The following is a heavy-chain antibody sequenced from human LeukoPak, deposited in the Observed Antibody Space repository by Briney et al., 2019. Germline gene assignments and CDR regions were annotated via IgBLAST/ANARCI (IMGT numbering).Heavy chain of an antibody. J-gene: IGHJ6*01. Sequence: PSETLSLTCTVSGGSISSYYWSWIRQPPGKGLEWIGYIYYSGSTNYNPSLKSRVTISVDTSKNQFSLKLSSVTAADTAVYYCARTYSSGYYYDYYYYYGMDVWXQGTXVXVSS. V-gene: IGHV4-59*12. CDR3: ARTYSSGYYYDYYYYYGMDV. CDR2: IYYSGST. D-gene: IGHD3-22*01. CDR1: GGSISSYY.